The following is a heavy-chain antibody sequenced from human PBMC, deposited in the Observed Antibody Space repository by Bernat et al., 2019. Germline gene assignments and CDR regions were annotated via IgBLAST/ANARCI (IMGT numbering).Heavy chain of an antibody. CDR3: AKDVNTYCSGDCPPHY. J-gene: IGHJ4*02. CDR2: ISGGGGGP. CDR1: GFTFSSYA. D-gene: IGHD2-21*02. Sequence: EVQLLESGGGLVQPGGSLRLSCAASGFTFSSYAMSWVRQAPGKGLAWVSAISGGGGGPYYADSVKGRFTISRDNSKNTLYMQMNSLRAEDTAVYYCAKDVNTYCSGDCPPHYWGQGTLVTVSS. V-gene: IGHV3-23*01.